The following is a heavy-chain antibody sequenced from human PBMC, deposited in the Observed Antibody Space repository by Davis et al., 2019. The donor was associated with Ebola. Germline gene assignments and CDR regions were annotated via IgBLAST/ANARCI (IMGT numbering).Heavy chain of an antibody. V-gene: IGHV3-23*01. CDR2: ISGSGGST. Sequence: GESLPLSCAASGFTFSSYAMSWVRQAPGKGLEWVSAISGSGGSTYYADSVKGRFTISRDDSKNTAYLQMNSLRAEDTAVYYCARDKRYTFDYWGQGTLVTVSS. D-gene: IGHD1-1*01. CDR3: ARDKRYTFDY. CDR1: GFTFSSYA. J-gene: IGHJ4*02.